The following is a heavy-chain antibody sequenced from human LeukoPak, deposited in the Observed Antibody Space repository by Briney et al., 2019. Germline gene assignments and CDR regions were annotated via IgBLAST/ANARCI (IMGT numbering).Heavy chain of an antibody. D-gene: IGHD7-27*01. V-gene: IGHV1-8*01. CDR3: VRTPPNWGFDY. Sequence: APVKVSCKASGYTFTSHDINWVRQATGQGLEWMGWMSPNSGDTGYAQKFQGRVTMTSDSSISTAYRELSSLRSEDTAIYYCVRTPPNWGFDYWGQGTLVTVSS. CDR2: MSPNSGDT. CDR1: GYTFTSHD. J-gene: IGHJ4*02.